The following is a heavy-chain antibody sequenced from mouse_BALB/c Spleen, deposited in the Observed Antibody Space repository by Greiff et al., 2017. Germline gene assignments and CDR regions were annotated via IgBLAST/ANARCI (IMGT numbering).Heavy chain of an antibody. V-gene: IGHV5-4*02. CDR3: ARGPVYGSSPYAMDY. CDR1: GFTFSDYY. J-gene: IGHJ4*01. D-gene: IGHD1-1*01. Sequence: EVKLEESGGGLVKPGGSLKLSCAASGFTFSDYYMYWVRQTPEKRLEWVATISDGGSYTYYPDSVKGRFTISRDNAKNNLYLQMSSLKSEDTAMYYCARGPVYGSSPYAMDYWGQGTSVTVSS. CDR2: ISDGGSYT.